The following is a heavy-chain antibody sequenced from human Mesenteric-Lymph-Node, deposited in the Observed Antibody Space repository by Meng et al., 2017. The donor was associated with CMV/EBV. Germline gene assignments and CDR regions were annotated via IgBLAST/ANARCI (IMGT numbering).Heavy chain of an antibody. CDR3: ARGATVQYSGYDWAY. V-gene: IGHV5-51*01. CDR1: GYTFTNHW. J-gene: IGHJ4*02. CDR2: IYPADSDT. D-gene: IGHD5-12*01. Sequence: GESLKISYKGSGYTFTNHWIGWVRQTPEKGLEWIGNIYPADSDTRYSPSFQGQVTISADKSISTAYLQWSSLKASDTAIYYCARGATVQYSGYDWAYWGQGALVTVSS.